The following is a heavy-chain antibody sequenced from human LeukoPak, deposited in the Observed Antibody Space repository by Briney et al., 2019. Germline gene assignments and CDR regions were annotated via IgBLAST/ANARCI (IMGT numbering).Heavy chain of an antibody. CDR1: GFTVSSNY. V-gene: IGHV3-66*02. Sequence: GGSLRLSCAASGFTVSSNYVSWVRQAPGKGLEWVSVIYAAGSTYYADSAKGRFTISRDNSKNTLYLQMNSLRAEDTAVYYCAKDLVYLGYCSSTSCYAYAIDIWGQGTMVTVSS. J-gene: IGHJ3*02. CDR3: AKDLVYLGYCSSTSCYAYAIDI. D-gene: IGHD2-2*01. CDR2: IYAAGST.